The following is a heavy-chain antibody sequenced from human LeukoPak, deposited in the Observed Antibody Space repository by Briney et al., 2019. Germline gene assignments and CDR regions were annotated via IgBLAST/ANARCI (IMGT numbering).Heavy chain of an antibody. J-gene: IGHJ4*02. CDR2: IYIGGST. CDR3: ARLGFVVPAVIFDY. D-gene: IGHD2-2*02. V-gene: IGHV3-53*01. CDR1: GFTVSSNY. Sequence: PGGSLRLSCTASGFTVSSNYMSWVPQAPGKGLEWVSVIYIGGSTYYADSVKGRFTISRDISKNTLYLQMNSLRAEDTAMYYCARLGFVVPAVIFDYWGQGTLVTVSS.